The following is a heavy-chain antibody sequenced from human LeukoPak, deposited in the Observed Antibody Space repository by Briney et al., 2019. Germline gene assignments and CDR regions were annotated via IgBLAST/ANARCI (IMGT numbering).Heavy chain of an antibody. Sequence: GGSLRLSCAASGFTFSSYAMSWVRQAPGKGLEWVSAISGSGGSTYYADSVKGRFTISRDNSKNTLYLQMNSLRAEDTAVYYCEKDGYCSGGSCYVGPFDYWGQGTLVTVSS. V-gene: IGHV3-23*01. CDR3: EKDGYCSGGSCYVGPFDY. D-gene: IGHD2-15*01. CDR2: ISGSGGST. J-gene: IGHJ4*02. CDR1: GFTFSSYA.